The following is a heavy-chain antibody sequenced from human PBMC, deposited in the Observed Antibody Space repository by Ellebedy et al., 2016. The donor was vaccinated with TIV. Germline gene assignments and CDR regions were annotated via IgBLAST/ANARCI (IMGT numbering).Heavy chain of an antibody. J-gene: IGHJ6*03. Sequence: SETLSLXXTVPGGSISSGGYYWSWIRQHPGKGLEWIGYIYYNGSTYYNPSLKSRVTISVDTSKNQFSLKLSSVTAADTAVYYCARARANCSSTSCPNRNYYYYMDVWGKGTTVTVSS. CDR2: IYYNGST. V-gene: IGHV4-31*03. CDR1: GGSISSGGYY. CDR3: ARARANCSSTSCPNRNYYYYMDV. D-gene: IGHD2-2*01.